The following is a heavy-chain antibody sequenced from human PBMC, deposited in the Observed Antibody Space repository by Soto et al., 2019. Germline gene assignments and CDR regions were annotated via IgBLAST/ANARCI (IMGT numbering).Heavy chain of an antibody. CDR1: GFIFTNYG. V-gene: IGHV3-30*03. CDR3: TIHGQSGH. J-gene: IGHJ4*02. Sequence: QVQLVESGGGVVQPGRSLRVSCAASGFIFTNYGMHWVRQAPGKGPEWVAVISSDGSTKYYADSVKGRFTISRDNSKNTLYLQMDSLRAEDTAIYYCTIHGQSGHWGQGTLVTVSS. CDR2: ISSDGSTK.